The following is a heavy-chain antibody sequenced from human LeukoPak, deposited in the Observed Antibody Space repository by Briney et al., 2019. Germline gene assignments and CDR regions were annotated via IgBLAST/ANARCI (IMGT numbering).Heavy chain of an antibody. V-gene: IGHV3-23*01. CDR1: GFTFSSYA. Sequence: PGGSLRLSCAASGFTFSSYAMSWVRQAPGKGLEWVSGIGGSGGSIDYADSVKGRFTISRDNSKNTLYLQLNSLRAEDTAVYYCARGPRAATGRSYDYWGQGTLVTVSS. CDR2: IGGSGGSI. CDR3: ARGPRAATGRSYDY. D-gene: IGHD6-13*01. J-gene: IGHJ4*02.